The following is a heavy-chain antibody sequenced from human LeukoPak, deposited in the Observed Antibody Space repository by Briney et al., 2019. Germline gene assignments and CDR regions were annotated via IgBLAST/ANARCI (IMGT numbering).Heavy chain of an antibody. CDR1: GFTFSTYE. J-gene: IGHJ4*02. D-gene: IGHD6-6*01. CDR3: ARELDIYYFDY. V-gene: IGHV3-48*03. Sequence: GGSLRLSCAASGFTFSTYEMNWVRQAPGKGLEWVSYITSSGTTIYYADPVKGRFTISRDNAKNSLYLQMNSLRAEDTAVYYCARELDIYYFDYWGQGTLVTVSS. CDR2: ITSSGTTI.